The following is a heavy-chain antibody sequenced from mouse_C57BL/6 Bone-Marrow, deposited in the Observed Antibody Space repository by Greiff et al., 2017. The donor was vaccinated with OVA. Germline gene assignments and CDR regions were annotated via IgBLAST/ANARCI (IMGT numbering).Heavy chain of an antibody. CDR2: IYPRSGNT. V-gene: IGHV1-81*01. CDR1: GYTFTSYG. Sequence: QVQLQQPGAELARPGASVKLSCKASGYTFTSYGISWVKQRPGQGLKWIGEIYPRSGNTYYNEKFKGKTTLTADKSSSTAYMELRSLTSEDSAVYFCARARLRVDYWGQGTTLTVSS. J-gene: IGHJ2*01. CDR3: ARARLRVDY. D-gene: IGHD2-4*01.